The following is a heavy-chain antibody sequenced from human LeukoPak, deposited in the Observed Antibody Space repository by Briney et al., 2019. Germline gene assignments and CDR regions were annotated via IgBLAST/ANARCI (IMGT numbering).Heavy chain of an antibody. CDR3: ATGGSASLISAFDI. CDR1: GGSFSGHY. V-gene: IGHV4-34*01. D-gene: IGHD2-15*01. J-gene: IGHJ3*02. CDR2: IKHSGST. Sequence: SETLSLTCAVYGGSFSGHYWSWIRQPPGEGLEWIGEIKHSGSTNYNPSLKSRVTISVDTSKDQFSLKLSSVTAADTAVYYCATGGSASLISAFDIWGQGTMVTVSS.